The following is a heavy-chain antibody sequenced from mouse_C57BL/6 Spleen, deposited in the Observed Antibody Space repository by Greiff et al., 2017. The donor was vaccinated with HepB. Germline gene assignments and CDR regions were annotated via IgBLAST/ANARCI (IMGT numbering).Heavy chain of an antibody. J-gene: IGHJ3*01. V-gene: IGHV14-1*01. CDR3: TTASYCAYSWFAY. CDR1: GFNIKDYY. Sequence: VQLQQSGAELVRPGASVKLSCTASGFNIKDYYMHWVKQRPEQGLEWIGRIDPEDGDTEYAPKFQGKATMTADTSSNTAYLQLSSLTSEDTAVYYCTTASYCAYSWFAYWGQGTLVTVSA. D-gene: IGHD2-2*01. CDR2: IDPEDGDT.